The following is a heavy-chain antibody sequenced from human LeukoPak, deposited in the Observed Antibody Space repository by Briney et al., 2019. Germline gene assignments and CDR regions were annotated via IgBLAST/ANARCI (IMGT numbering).Heavy chain of an antibody. J-gene: IGHJ5*02. CDR1: GYTFTSYY. V-gene: IGHV1-8*02. CDR2: MNPNSGNT. Sequence: ASVKVSCKASGYTFTSYYMHWVRQATGQGLEWMGWMNPNSGNTGYAQKFQGRVTMTRNTSISTAYMELSSLRSEDTAVYYCARGAVGNYDFWSGYEGKRFDPWGQGTLVTVSS. CDR3: ARGAVGNYDFWSGYEGKRFDP. D-gene: IGHD3-3*01.